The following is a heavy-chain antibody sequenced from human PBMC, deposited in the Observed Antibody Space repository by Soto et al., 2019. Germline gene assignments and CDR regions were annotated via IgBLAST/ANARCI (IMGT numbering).Heavy chain of an antibody. CDR3: AKDSAITDYYYYMDV. V-gene: IGHV3-9*01. D-gene: IGHD2-21*01. CDR1: GFTFDDYA. J-gene: IGHJ6*03. Sequence: SLRLSCAASGFTFDDYAMHWVRQAPVKGLEWVLGISRNSGSIGYADSVKGRFTISRDNAKNSLYLQMNSLRAEYTALYYCAKDSAITDYYYYMDVWGKGTTVTVSS. CDR2: ISRNSGSI.